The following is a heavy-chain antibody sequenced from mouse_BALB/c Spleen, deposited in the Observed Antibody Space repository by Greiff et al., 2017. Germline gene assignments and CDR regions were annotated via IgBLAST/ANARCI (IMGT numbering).Heavy chain of an antibody. V-gene: IGHV1-7*01. J-gene: IGHJ3*01. Sequence: VQLQQSGAELAKPGASVKMSCKASGYTFTSYWMHWVKQRPGQGLEWIGYINPSTGYTEYNQKFKDKATLTADKSSSTAYMQLSSLTSEDSAVYYCARYGDGYSSWFAYWGQGTLVTVSA. CDR1: GYTFTSYW. CDR3: ARYGDGYSSWFAY. CDR2: INPSTGYT. D-gene: IGHD2-3*01.